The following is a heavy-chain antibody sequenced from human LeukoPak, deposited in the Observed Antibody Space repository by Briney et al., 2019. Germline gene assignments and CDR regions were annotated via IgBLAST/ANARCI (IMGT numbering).Heavy chain of an antibody. CDR1: GFTFDDYA. V-gene: IGHV3-9*01. CDR2: ISWNSGSI. CDR3: AKLSQDGYNF. J-gene: IGHJ4*02. D-gene: IGHD5-24*01. Sequence: GGSLRLSCAASGFTFDDYAMHWVRKAQGKGREWVSGISWNSGSIGYADSVKGRFTISRDNAKNSLYLQMNSLRAEDTALYYCAKLSQDGYNFWGQGTLVTVSS.